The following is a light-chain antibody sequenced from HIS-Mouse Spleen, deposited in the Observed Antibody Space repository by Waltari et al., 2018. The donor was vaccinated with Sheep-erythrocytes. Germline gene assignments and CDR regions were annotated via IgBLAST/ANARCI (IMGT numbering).Light chain of an antibody. V-gene: IGLV2-8*01. CDR1: SSDVGGYNH. CDR2: EVS. J-gene: IGLJ3*02. Sequence: QSALTQPPSASGSPGQPVPISCTGTSSDVGGYNHVPWYQQHPGKAPKLMIYEVSKRPSGVPDRFSGSKSGNTASLTVSGLQAEDEADYYCSSYAGSNNWVFGGGTKLTVL. CDR3: SSYAGSNNWV.